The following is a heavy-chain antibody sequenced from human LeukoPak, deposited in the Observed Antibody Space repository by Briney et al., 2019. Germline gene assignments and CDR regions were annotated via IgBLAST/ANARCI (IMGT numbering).Heavy chain of an antibody. CDR1: GGSFSGYY. J-gene: IGHJ4*02. D-gene: IGHD2-8*01. CDR3: VRSAGGV. V-gene: IGHV4-34*01. Sequence: PSETLSLTCAVYGGSFSGYYWSWIRQPPGKGLEWIGEINHSGSTNYNPSLKSRVTISVDTSKNQFSLKLTSVTAADTAVYYCVRSAGGVWGQGNLVTVSS. CDR2: INHSGST.